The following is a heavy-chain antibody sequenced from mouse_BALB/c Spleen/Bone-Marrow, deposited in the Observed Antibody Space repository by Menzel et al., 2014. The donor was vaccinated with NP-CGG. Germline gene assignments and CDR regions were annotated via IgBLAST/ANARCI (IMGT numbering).Heavy chain of an antibody. Sequence: VKLMESGGGLVQPGESLKLSCESNEYEFPSHDMSWVRKTPEKRLELVAAINSDGGSTYYPDTMERRFIISRDNSKKTLYLQMSSLRSEDSAFYYCARHGDYYGSSLFAYWGQGTLVTVSA. CDR3: ARHGDYYGSSLFAY. J-gene: IGHJ3*01. D-gene: IGHD1-1*01. CDR2: INSDGGST. V-gene: IGHV5-2*01. CDR1: EYEFPSHD.